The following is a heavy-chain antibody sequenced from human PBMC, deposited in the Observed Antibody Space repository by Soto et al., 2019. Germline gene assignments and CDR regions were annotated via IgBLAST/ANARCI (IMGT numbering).Heavy chain of an antibody. CDR1: GFTFSSYW. CDR2: IKQDGSEK. D-gene: IGHD2-2*03. J-gene: IGHJ6*02. Sequence: GESLKISCAASGFTFSSYWMSWVRQAPGKGLEWVANIKQDGSEKYYVDSVKGRFTISRDNAKNSLYLQMNSLRAEDTAVYYCARIPTGYCSSTSCYEYYGMDVWGQGTTVTVSS. CDR3: ARIPTGYCSSTSCYEYYGMDV. V-gene: IGHV3-7*01.